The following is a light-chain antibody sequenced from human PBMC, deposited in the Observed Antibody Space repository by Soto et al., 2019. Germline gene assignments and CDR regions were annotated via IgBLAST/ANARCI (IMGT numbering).Light chain of an antibody. Sequence: EIVMTQSPATLSVSPGERATLSCRASQSVSSNLAWYQQKPGQAPRLLIYGASTRATGIPARFSGSGSGTEFTLTISSLQSEDFAVSYCQQYNNWPLYTFGQGTKLELK. CDR3: QQYNNWPLYT. V-gene: IGKV3-15*01. J-gene: IGKJ2*01. CDR1: QSVSSN. CDR2: GAS.